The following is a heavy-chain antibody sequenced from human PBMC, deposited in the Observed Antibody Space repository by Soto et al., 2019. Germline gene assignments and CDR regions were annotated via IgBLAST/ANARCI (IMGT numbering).Heavy chain of an antibody. CDR3: ARPDCSGGSCYDFYFDY. J-gene: IGHJ4*02. Sequence: GESLKISCKVSGYSFTSYWIGWVRQMPGKGLEWMGIIYPGDSDTRYSPSFQGQVTISADKSISTAYLQWSSLKASDTAMYYCARPDCSGGSCYDFYFDYWGQGTLVTVSS. D-gene: IGHD2-15*01. CDR2: IYPGDSDT. CDR1: GYSFTSYW. V-gene: IGHV5-51*01.